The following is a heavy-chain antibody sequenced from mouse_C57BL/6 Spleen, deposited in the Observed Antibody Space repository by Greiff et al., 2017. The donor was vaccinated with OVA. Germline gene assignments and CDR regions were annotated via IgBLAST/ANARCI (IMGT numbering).Heavy chain of an antibody. CDR2: ISSGGDYI. Sequence: EVKLMESGEGLVKPGGSLKLSCAASGFTFSSYAMSWVRQTLEKRLEWVAYISSGGDYIYYADTVKGRFTISRDNARNTLYLQMSSLKSEDTAMYYCTREDYGSSFFAYWGQGTLVTVSA. J-gene: IGHJ3*01. V-gene: IGHV5-9-1*02. D-gene: IGHD1-1*01. CDR3: TREDYGSSFFAY. CDR1: GFTFSSYA.